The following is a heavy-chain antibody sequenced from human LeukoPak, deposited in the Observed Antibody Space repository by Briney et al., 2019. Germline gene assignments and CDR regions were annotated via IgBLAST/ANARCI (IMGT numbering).Heavy chain of an antibody. Sequence: SQTLSLTCTVSGGSMSSGGYYWSWIRQPPGKGLEWIGEINHSGSTNYNPSLKSRVTISVDTSKNQFSLKLSSVTAADTAVYYCARGGCSGGSCYGTVNYWGQGTLVTVSS. J-gene: IGHJ4*02. D-gene: IGHD2-15*01. CDR2: INHSGST. V-gene: IGHV4-30-2*01. CDR3: ARGGCSGGSCYGTVNY. CDR1: GGSMSSGGYY.